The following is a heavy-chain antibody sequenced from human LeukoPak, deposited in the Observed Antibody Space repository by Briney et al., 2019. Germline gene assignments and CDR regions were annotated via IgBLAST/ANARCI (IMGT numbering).Heavy chain of an antibody. CDR2: ICYSGST. CDR3: ARHYYGSGSYYNAFDY. J-gene: IGHJ4*02. Sequence: SETLSLTCTVSGGSISSSSYYWGWIRQPPGKGLEGIGSICYSGSTYYNPSLNSLTTISVDTSKNQFSLKLSSVTAADTAVYYCARHYYGSGSYYNAFDYWGQGTLVTVSS. V-gene: IGHV4-39*01. CDR1: GGSISSSSYY. D-gene: IGHD3-10*01.